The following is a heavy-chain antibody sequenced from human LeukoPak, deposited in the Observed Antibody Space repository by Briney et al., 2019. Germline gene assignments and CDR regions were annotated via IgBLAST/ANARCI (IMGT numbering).Heavy chain of an antibody. Sequence: GGSLRLSCVASGFTFNTYGMNWVRLVPGKGLEWVAVIWYDGSNKYYADSVRGRFTISRDNSKNTLYLQVNSLRVEDTAVYYCARDFISSSYFDYWGQGTLVTVSS. D-gene: IGHD6-6*01. J-gene: IGHJ4*02. CDR1: GFTFNTYG. CDR3: ARDFISSSYFDY. CDR2: IWYDGSNK. V-gene: IGHV3-33*01.